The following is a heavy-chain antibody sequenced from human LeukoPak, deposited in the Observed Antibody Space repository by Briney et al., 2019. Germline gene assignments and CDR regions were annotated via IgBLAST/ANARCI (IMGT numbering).Heavy chain of an antibody. V-gene: IGHV1-69*13. CDR1: GGTFSSYA. CDR2: IIPIFGTA. J-gene: IGHJ6*02. D-gene: IGHD6-13*01. CDR3: ARGESSRWSSPVSTTHFYSTMDA. Sequence: SVKVSCKASGGTFSSYAISWVRQAPGQGLEWMGGIIPIFGTANFAQKFQGRVTITADESTSTAYMELSSLRSEDTAVYYCARGESSRWSSPVSTTHFYSTMDAWGQGTTVTVSS.